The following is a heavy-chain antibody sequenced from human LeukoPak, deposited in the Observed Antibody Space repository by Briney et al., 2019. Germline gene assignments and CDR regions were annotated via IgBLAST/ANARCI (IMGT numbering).Heavy chain of an antibody. CDR2: IIPIFGTA. D-gene: IGHD6-19*01. V-gene: IGHV1-69*01. CDR3: ARDRAIAGTKEDAFDI. CDR1: GGTFSSYA. Sequence: SVKVSFLASGGTFSSYAISWVRQAPGQGLEWMGGIIPIFGTANYAQKFQGRVTITADESTSTAYMELSSLRSEDTAVYYCARDRAIAGTKEDAFDIWAQGTMVTVSS. J-gene: IGHJ3*02.